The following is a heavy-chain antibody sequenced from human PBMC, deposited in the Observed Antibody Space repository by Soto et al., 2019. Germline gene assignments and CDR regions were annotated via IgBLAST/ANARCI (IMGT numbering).Heavy chain of an antibody. Sequence: QVQLVQSGTEVQKPGSSVKVSCKASGGTFRSNAISWVRQAPGQGLEWMGGLIPIFGTTNYAQKFQGRVTITADESASAAYMELSSLRSDDTAVYYCACLPSFYYGSGYGVDVWGQGTTVTVSS. V-gene: IGHV1-69*01. CDR1: GGTFRSNA. CDR3: ACLPSFYYGSGYGVDV. CDR2: LIPIFGTT. J-gene: IGHJ6*02. D-gene: IGHD3-10*01.